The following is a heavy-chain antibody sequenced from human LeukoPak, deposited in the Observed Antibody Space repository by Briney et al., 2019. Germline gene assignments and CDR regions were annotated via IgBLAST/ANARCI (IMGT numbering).Heavy chain of an antibody. V-gene: IGHV3-13*01. Sequence: GGSLRLSCAASGFTFKSYDMHWVRQAAGEGLEWVSAIGTAGDTYYPGSVKGRFTISRENAKNSLYLQMNSLRAGGTAVYYCARGGRGSSWFDNWGQGTLVTVSS. J-gene: IGHJ4*02. D-gene: IGHD6-13*01. CDR3: ARGGRGSSWFDN. CDR1: GFTFKSYD. CDR2: IGTAGDT.